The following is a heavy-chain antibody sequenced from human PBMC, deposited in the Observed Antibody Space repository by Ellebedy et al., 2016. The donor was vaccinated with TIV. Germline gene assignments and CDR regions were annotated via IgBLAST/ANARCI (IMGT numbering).Heavy chain of an antibody. V-gene: IGHV1-8*01. D-gene: IGHD3-9*01. CDR1: GYTFTNYD. J-gene: IGHJ6*01. CDR3: ARSSDMDYNYYGMDV. CDR2: MNPKSENG. Sequence: AASVKVSCKASGYTFTNYDIMWVRQATGQGLEWMGSMNPKSENGGFAQTFQGRVTMTSDTSMSTAYMELSSLRPEDTAVYYCARSSDMDYNYYGMDVWGQGTTVLVSS.